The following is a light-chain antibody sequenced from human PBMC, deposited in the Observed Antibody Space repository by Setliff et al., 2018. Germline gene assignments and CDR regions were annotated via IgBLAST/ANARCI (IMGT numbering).Light chain of an antibody. CDR2: EAS. Sequence: QSALTQPPSASGSPGQSVTISCTGTSSDVGGYNYVSWYQQHPGKAPKLMIYEASKRPSGVPDRFSGSKSGNTASLTVSGLQAEDEADYYCSSYAGSNNYVFGTGTK. J-gene: IGLJ1*01. V-gene: IGLV2-8*01. CDR1: SSDVGGYNY. CDR3: SSYAGSNNYV.